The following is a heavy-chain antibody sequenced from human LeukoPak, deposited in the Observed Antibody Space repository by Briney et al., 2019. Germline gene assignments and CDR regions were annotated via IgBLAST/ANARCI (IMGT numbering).Heavy chain of an antibody. D-gene: IGHD3-22*01. CDR1: GFTFSSYG. CDR2: ISYDGSNK. Sequence: HPGGSLRLSCAASGFTFSSYGMHWVRQAPGKGLEWVAVISYDGSNKYYADSVKGRFTISGDNSKNTLYLQMNSLRAEDTAVYYCAKETYYYDSSHFDYWGQGTLVTVSS. V-gene: IGHV3-30*18. CDR3: AKETYYYDSSHFDY. J-gene: IGHJ4*02.